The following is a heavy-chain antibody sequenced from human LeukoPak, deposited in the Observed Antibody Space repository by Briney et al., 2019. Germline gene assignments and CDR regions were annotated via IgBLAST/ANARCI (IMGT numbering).Heavy chain of an antibody. CDR2: IYSGGST. CDR3: ARDPRTTGKSNYGMDV. CDR1: GFTVSANY. J-gene: IGHJ6*02. Sequence: GGSLRLSCAASGFTVSANYMSWVRQAPGKGLEWVSVIYSGGSTYYADSVKGRFTISRHNSQNTVYLQMNSLRVEDTAVYYCARDPRTTGKSNYGMDVWGQGTTVTVSS. D-gene: IGHD4-17*01. V-gene: IGHV3-53*01.